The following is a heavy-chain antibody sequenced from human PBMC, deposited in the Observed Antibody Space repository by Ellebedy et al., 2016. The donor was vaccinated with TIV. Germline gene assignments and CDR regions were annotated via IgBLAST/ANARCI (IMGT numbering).Heavy chain of an antibody. CDR2: ISAYNGNT. Sequence: AASVKVSCKASGYTFTSYGISWVRQAPGQGLEWMGWISAYNGNTNYAQKLQGRVTMTTDTSTSTAYMELRSLRSDDTAVYYCATSGSSWYEGPNWFDPWGQGTLVTVSS. CDR3: ATSGSSWYEGPNWFDP. J-gene: IGHJ5*02. CDR1: GYTFTSYG. D-gene: IGHD6-13*01. V-gene: IGHV1-18*04.